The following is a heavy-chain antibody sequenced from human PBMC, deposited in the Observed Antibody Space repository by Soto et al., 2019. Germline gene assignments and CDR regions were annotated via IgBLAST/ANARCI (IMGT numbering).Heavy chain of an antibody. V-gene: IGHV4-30-4*01. CDR1: GDSIGSGNKY. D-gene: IGHD3-16*01. CDR2: IFSSGTT. CDR3: ARVPSPFDFYYAMDV. Sequence: QVQLRESGPGLVMPSQTLSLTCTVSGDSIGSGNKYWSWIRQAPGKGLEWIGYIFSSGTTYYNPSLKSRLTMSLDMSQNQFSLKLNSVTAADTAVYFCARVPSPFDFYYAMDVWGQGTTVTVSS. J-gene: IGHJ6*02.